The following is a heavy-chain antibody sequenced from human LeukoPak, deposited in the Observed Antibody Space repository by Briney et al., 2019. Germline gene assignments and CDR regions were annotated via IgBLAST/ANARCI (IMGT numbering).Heavy chain of an antibody. V-gene: IGHV4-39*01. D-gene: IGHD2-15*01. Sequence: SETLSLTCTVSGGSFRSSSYYWGWIRQTPGKGLEWIGCIYYSGSTYYNPSLKSRVTISVDTSKNQFSLKLSSVTAADTAVYYCARPEGGYWGQGTLVTVSS. J-gene: IGHJ4*02. CDR3: ARPEGGY. CDR2: IYYSGST. CDR1: GGSFRSSSYY.